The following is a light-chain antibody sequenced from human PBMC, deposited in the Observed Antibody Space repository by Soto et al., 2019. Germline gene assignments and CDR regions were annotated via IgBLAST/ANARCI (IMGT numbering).Light chain of an antibody. CDR1: QSVSSY. V-gene: IGKV3-11*01. CDR2: DAS. Sequence: EIVLTQSPATLSLSPGERATLSCRASQSVSSYLAWYQQKPGQAPRLLIYDASNRATGIPARFSGSGSGTDCTLTITTLEPEDFAVYYGHQRSNWPPVTFGQGTKVEIK. J-gene: IGKJ1*01. CDR3: HQRSNWPPVT.